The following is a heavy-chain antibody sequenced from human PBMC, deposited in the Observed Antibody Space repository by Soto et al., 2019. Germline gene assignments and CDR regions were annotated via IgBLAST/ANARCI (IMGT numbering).Heavy chain of an antibody. D-gene: IGHD2-2*01. V-gene: IGHV1-2*04. CDR2: INPNSGGT. Sequence: VKVSCKASGYTFTGYYMHWVRQAPGQGLEWMGWINPNSGGTNYAQKFQGWATMTRDTSISTAYMELSRLRSDDTAVYYCARGLVPAAIVYAFDIWGQGTMVTVSS. CDR1: GYTFTGYY. J-gene: IGHJ3*02. CDR3: ARGLVPAAIVYAFDI.